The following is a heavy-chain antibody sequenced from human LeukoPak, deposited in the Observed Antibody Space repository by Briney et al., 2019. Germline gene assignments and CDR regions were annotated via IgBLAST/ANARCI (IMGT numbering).Heavy chain of an antibody. CDR3: ASVSYDTSLQH. V-gene: IGHV4-31*03. CDR1: GGSISSGGYF. J-gene: IGHJ1*01. D-gene: IGHD2-8*01. Sequence: SSQTLSLTCTVSGGSISSGGYFWSWIRQHPGKGLEWIGYIYYSGSTYYNPFLKGRVTISVDTSKNQFSLRLSSVTAADTAIYYCASVSYDTSLQHWGQGTLVTVSS. CDR2: IYYSGST.